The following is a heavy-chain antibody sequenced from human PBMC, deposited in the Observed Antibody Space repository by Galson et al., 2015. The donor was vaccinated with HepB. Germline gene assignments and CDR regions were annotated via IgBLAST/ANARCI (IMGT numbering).Heavy chain of an antibody. CDR1: GGTFSSYA. J-gene: IGHJ4*02. D-gene: IGHD1-26*01. Sequence: SVKVSCKASGGTFSSYAISWVRQAPGQGLEWMGRIIPILGIANYAQKFQGRVTITADKSTSTAYMELSSLRSEDTAVYYCARDSGPGSGELSLDYWGQGTLVTVSS. V-gene: IGHV1-69*04. CDR3: ARDSGPGSGELSLDY. CDR2: IIPILGIA.